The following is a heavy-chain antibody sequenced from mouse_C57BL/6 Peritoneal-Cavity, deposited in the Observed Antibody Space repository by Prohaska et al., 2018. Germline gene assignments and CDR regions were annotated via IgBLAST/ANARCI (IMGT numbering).Heavy chain of an antibody. CDR3: ARETTVVAWYFDV. J-gene: IGHJ1*03. CDR1: GFTFSSYA. D-gene: IGHD1-1*01. Sequence: EVQLVESGGGFVKPGGSLTLSCAASGFTFSSYAMSWVRQTPEKRLEWVATISDGGSYTYYPENVKGRLNISRDNAKNNLYLQMSHLKSEDTAMYYCARETTVVAWYFDVWGTGTTVTVSS. V-gene: IGHV5-4*01. CDR2: ISDGGSYT.